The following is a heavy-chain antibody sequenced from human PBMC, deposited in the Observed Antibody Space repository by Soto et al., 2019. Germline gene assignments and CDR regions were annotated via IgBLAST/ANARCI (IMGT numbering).Heavy chain of an antibody. D-gene: IGHD2-15*01. CDR3: AHRPSYCSGGSCYSGFDY. Sequence: QITLKESGPTLVKPTQTLTLTCTFSGFSLSTSGVGVGWIRQPPGKALEWLALIYWDDDKRYSPSLKSRLTNTKDTSKNQVVLTMTIMDPVDTATYYCAHRPSYCSGGSCYSGFDYWGQGTLVTVSS. V-gene: IGHV2-5*02. J-gene: IGHJ4*02. CDR1: GFSLSTSGVG. CDR2: IYWDDDK.